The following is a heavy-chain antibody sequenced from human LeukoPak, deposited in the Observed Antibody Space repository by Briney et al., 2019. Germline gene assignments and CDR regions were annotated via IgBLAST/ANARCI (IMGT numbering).Heavy chain of an antibody. Sequence: SETLSLTCTVSGGSISSYYWSWIRQSPGKGLEWIGYIYYDGSTNYNPSLKSRVTMSVDTSKNQFSLKLSSVTAADTAVYYCARAARGVHMDVWGKGTTVTISS. J-gene: IGHJ6*03. CDR3: ARAARGVHMDV. CDR2: IYYDGST. V-gene: IGHV4-59*12. CDR1: GGSISSYY. D-gene: IGHD3-10*01.